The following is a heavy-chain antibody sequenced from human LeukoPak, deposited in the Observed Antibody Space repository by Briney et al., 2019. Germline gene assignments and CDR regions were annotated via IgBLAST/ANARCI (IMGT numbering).Heavy chain of an antibody. J-gene: IGHJ4*02. V-gene: IGHV1-24*01. Sequence: GSVKVSCKVSGYTLTELSMHWVRQAPGKGLEWMGGFDPEDGETIYAQKFQGRVTMTEDTSTDTAYMELSSLRSDDTAVYYCARAGVVVTASKWYYFDYWGQGTLVTVSS. CDR2: FDPEDGET. CDR3: ARAGVVVTASKWYYFDY. D-gene: IGHD2-21*02. CDR1: GYTLTELS.